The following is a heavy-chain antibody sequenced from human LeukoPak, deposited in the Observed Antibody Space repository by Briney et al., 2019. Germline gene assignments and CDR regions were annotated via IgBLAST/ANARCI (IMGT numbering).Heavy chain of an antibody. J-gene: IGHJ4*02. CDR1: GFTFSSYG. CDR2: IRYDGSNK. CDR3: ARHALAPLDY. V-gene: IGHV3-30*02. D-gene: IGHD6-13*01. Sequence: GGSLRLSCAASGFTFSSYGMHWVRQAPGKGLEWVAFIRYDGSNKYYADSVKGRFTISRDNSKNTLYLQMNSLRAEDTAVYYCARHALAPLDYWGQGTLVTVSS.